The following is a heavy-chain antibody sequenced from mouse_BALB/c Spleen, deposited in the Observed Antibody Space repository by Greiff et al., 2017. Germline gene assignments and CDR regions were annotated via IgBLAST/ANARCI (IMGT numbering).Heavy chain of an antibody. J-gene: IGHJ1*01. CDR1: GFSLTSYD. CDR2: IWTGGGT. D-gene: IGHD1-1*01. CDR3: VRDYYGSRNWYFDV. V-gene: IGHV2-9-2*01. Sequence: VQLQQSGPGLVAPSQSLSITCTVSGFSLTSYDISWIRQPPGKGLEWLGVIWTGGGTNYNSAFMSRLSISKDNSKSQVFLKMNSLQTDDTAIYYCVRDYYGSRNWYFDVWGAGTTVTVSS.